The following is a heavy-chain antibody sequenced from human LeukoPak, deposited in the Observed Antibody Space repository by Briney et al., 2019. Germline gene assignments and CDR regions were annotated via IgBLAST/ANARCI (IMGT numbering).Heavy chain of an antibody. CDR1: GGTFSSYA. CDR2: SIPIFGTA. Sequence: SVKVSCKASGGTFSSYAISWVRQAPGQGLEWMGGSIPIFGTANYAQKFQGRVTMTRNTYISTAYMELSSLRSEDTAVYYCARGIGSTTVTTLEYYFDYWGQGTQVTVSS. V-gene: IGHV1-69*05. D-gene: IGHD4-17*01. J-gene: IGHJ4*02. CDR3: ARGIGSTTVTTLEYYFDY.